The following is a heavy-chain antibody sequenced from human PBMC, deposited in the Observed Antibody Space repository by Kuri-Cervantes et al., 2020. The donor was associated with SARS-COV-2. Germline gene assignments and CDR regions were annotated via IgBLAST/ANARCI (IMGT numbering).Heavy chain of an antibody. V-gene: IGHV3-13*04. J-gene: IGHJ3*02. Sequence: GESLKISCAASGFTFSSYDMNWVRQATGKGLEWVSVIGTAGDTYYPCSVTGRFTISRENATNSSYHQMNSLRAGDTAVYYCAGEWGYSSDWHSVRSDAFDIWGQGTMVTVS. D-gene: IGHD6-19*01. CDR2: IGTAGDT. CDR3: AGEWGYSSDWHSVRSDAFDI. CDR1: GFTFSSYD.